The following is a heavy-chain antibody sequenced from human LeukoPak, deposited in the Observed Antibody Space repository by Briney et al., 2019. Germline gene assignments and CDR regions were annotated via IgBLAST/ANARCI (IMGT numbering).Heavy chain of an antibody. D-gene: IGHD5-18*01. CDR3: ARALIQLPLPDS. J-gene: IGHJ4*02. CDR2: IDTSGNT. Sequence: SETLSLTCTVSGGSISSYYWSWIRQPAGKGLEWIGRIDTSGNTNYKPSLKSRVTMSVDTSKNQFSLKLSSVTAADTAVYYCARALIQLPLPDSWGQGTLVTVSS. CDR1: GGSISSYY. V-gene: IGHV4-4*07.